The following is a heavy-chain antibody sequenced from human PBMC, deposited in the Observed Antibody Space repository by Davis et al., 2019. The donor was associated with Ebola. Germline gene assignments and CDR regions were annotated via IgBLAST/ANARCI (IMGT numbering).Heavy chain of an antibody. CDR2: ISSDGTNK. V-gene: IGHV3-30-3*01. J-gene: IGHJ5*02. CDR1: GLIFGKYA. CDR3: ARKAGKTVTGDWFDP. Sequence: GESLKISCAASGLIFGKYAMHWVRQAPGKGLEWVAVISSDGTNKYYADSVKGRFTISRDNSKKTLYLQMNSLRAEDTAVYYCARKAGKTVTGDWFDPWVQGILVTVSS. D-gene: IGHD4-11*01.